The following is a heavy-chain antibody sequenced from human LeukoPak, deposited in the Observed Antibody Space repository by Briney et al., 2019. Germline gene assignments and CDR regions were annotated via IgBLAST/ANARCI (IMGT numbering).Heavy chain of an antibody. CDR1: GGSFSGYY. CDR2: INHSGST. Sequence: SETLSLTCAVYGGSFSGYYWSWIRQPPGKGLEWIGEINHSGSTNYNPSLKSRVTISVDTSKNQFSLKLSSVTAADTAVYYCARRRGAWYSSSWYNPFDYWGQGTLVTVSS. CDR3: ARRRGAWYSSSWYNPFDY. J-gene: IGHJ4*02. V-gene: IGHV4-34*01. D-gene: IGHD6-13*01.